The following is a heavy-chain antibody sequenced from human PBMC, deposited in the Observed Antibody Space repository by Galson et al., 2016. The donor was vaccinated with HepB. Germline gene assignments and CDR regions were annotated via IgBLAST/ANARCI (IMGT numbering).Heavy chain of an antibody. V-gene: IGHV6-1*01. J-gene: IGHJ4*02. CDR2: TYYRSRWYN. Sequence: CAISGDSVSSNSAAWNWIRQSPSRGLEWLGRTYYRSRWYNDYAVSVKSRITIHPDTSKNQFSLQLNSVTPDDTAVYFCARGGGVLDYWGQGTLVTVSS. CDR1: GDSVSSNSAA. CDR3: ARGGGVLDY. D-gene: IGHD3-16*01.